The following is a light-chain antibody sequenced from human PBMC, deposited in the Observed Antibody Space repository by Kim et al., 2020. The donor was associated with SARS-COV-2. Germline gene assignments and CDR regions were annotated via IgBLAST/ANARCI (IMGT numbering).Light chain of an antibody. CDR1: QSVSSSY. Sequence: EIVLTQSPGTLSLSPGERATLSCRASQSVSSSYLAWYQQKLGQAPRLLIYGASSRATGIPDRFSGSGSGTDFTLTISRLEPEDVAVYYCQNYRSTLWTFGQGTKVEIK. V-gene: IGKV3-20*01. CDR3: QNYRSTLWT. CDR2: GAS. J-gene: IGKJ1*01.